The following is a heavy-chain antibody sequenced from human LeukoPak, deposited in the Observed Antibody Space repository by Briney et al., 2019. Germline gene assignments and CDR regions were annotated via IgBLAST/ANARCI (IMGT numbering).Heavy chain of an antibody. V-gene: IGHV3-48*03. CDR2: ISSSGSTR. D-gene: IGHD5-18*01. CDR3: ASTVSDTAGMDFDY. Sequence: GGSLRLSCAASGFTFSSYEMNWVRQAPGKGLEWVSYISSSGSTRYYADSVKGRFTISRDNAKNSLYLQMNSLRAEDTAVYYCASTVSDTAGMDFDYWGQGTLVTVSS. CDR1: GFTFSSYE. J-gene: IGHJ4*02.